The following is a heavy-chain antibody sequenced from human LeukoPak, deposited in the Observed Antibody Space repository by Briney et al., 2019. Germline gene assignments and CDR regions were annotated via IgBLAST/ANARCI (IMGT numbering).Heavy chain of an antibody. V-gene: IGHV4-4*02. CDR1: GGSISSSNW. J-gene: IGHJ4*02. D-gene: IGHD3-3*01. Sequence: SETLSLTCAVSGGSISSSNWWSWVRQSPGKGLEWIGEIYYSGSTNYNPSLKSRVTISVDTSKNQFSLKLSSVTAADTAVYYCARTHEWLLSRLVDYWGQGTLVTVSS. CDR3: ARTHEWLLSRLVDY. CDR2: IYYSGST.